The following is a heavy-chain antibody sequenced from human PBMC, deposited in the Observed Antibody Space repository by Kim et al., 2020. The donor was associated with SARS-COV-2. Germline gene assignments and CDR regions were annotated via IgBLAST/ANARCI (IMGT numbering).Heavy chain of an antibody. D-gene: IGHD3-10*01. CDR1: GFTFGSYS. V-gene: IGHV3-48*01. CDR2: ISGNSITK. J-gene: IGHJ4*02. Sequence: GGSLRLSCGASGFTFGSYSMNWVRQAPGKGLEWISHISGNSITKSYVDSVKGRFTISRDNAKNSLYLQMNSLRGEDTAVYYCARDLESYGSGSPLDYWGQGTLVTVTS. CDR3: ARDLESYGSGSPLDY.